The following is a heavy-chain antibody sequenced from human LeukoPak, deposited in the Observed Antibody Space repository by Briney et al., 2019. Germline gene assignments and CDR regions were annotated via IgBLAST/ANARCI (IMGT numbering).Heavy chain of an antibody. CDR3: ARGAEKILSFGEYPSDAFDI. CDR2: IIGSAHKI. Sequence: GGSLRLSCAASGFTFSSYAMSWVRQAPGKGLEWVSVIIGSAHKIRYADSVKGRFTISRDSPKNTVYLQMDSLRAEDTAVYYCARGAEKILSFGEYPSDAFDIWGQGTMVSVTS. CDR1: GFTFSSYA. J-gene: IGHJ3*02. D-gene: IGHD3-10*01. V-gene: IGHV3-23*01.